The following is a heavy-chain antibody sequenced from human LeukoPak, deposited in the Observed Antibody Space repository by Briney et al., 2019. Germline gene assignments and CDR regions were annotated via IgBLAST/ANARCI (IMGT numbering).Heavy chain of an antibody. Sequence: GGSLRLSCAASGFTFSSYWMHWVRQAPGKGLVWVSRINSDGSSTSYADSVKGRFTISRDNAKNTLYLQMNSLRAEDTAVYYCASSLPTYASIWSGYPKNFPFDPWGQGTLVTVSS. V-gene: IGHV3-74*01. CDR2: INSDGSST. D-gene: IGHD3-3*01. J-gene: IGHJ5*02. CDR1: GFTFSSYW. CDR3: ASSLPTYASIWSGYPKNFPFDP.